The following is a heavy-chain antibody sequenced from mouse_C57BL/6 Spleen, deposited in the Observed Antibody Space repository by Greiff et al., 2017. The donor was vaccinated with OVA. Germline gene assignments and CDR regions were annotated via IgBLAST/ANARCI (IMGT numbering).Heavy chain of an antibody. CDR2: INPNNGGT. CDR1: GYTFTDYY. D-gene: IGHD2-5*01. Sequence: VQLQQSGPELVKPGASVKISCKASGYTFTDYYMNWVKQSHGKSLEWIGDINPNNGGTSYNQKFKGKATLTVDKSSSTAYMELRSLTSEDSAVYYCARWNYSNSYFDYWGQGTTLTVSS. J-gene: IGHJ2*01. V-gene: IGHV1-26*01. CDR3: ARWNYSNSYFDY.